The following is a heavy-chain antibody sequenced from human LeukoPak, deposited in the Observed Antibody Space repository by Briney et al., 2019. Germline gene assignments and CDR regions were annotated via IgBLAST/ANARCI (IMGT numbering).Heavy chain of an antibody. CDR2: FDHSGNR. J-gene: IGHJ4*02. D-gene: IGHD4-17*01. V-gene: IGHV4-59*08. CDR3: ARQRGYGDYGYFDH. CDR1: GDSFSRFY. Sequence: SETLSLTCTVSGDSFSRFYWSWLRQPPGKALVWIGNFDHSGNRNYTPSLKSRVTMSANTSKNQISLKLSSVTAADTAVYFCARQRGYGDYGYFDHWGQGTLVTVSS.